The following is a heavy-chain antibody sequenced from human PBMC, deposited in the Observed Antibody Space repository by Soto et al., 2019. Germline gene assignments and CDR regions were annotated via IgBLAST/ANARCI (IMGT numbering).Heavy chain of an antibody. J-gene: IGHJ4*02. CDR1: GFTFDTYA. V-gene: IGHV3-33*01. CDR3: ARGAAYSSGWYSHY. D-gene: IGHD6-19*01. Sequence: QVHLVESGGGVVQPGRSLRLSCAASGFTFDTYAMHWVRQAPGRGLEWVAVIWYDGSNKYYIDSVKGRFTIYRDNYENTLYLQMNSLRADDTAVYYRARGAAYSSGWYSHYWGQGTLVTVSS. CDR2: IWYDGSNK.